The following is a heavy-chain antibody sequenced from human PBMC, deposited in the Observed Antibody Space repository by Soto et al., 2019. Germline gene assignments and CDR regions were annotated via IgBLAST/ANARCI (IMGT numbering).Heavy chain of an antibody. CDR3: AKSDDIVLMVYAMGTFDP. V-gene: IGHV3-23*01. CDR1: GFTFSSYA. D-gene: IGHD2-8*01. J-gene: IGHJ5*02. CDR2: ISGSGGST. Sequence: GGSLRLSCAASGFTFSSYAMSWVRQAPGKGLEWVSAISGSGGSTYYADSVKGRFTISRDNSKNTLYLQMNSLRAEDTAVYYCAKSDDIVLMVYAMGTFDPWGQGTLVTVSS.